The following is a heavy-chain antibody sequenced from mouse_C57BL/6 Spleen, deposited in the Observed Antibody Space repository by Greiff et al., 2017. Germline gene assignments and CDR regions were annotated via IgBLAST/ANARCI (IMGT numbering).Heavy chain of an antibody. CDR1: GYTFTSYG. D-gene: IGHD2-3*01. CDR3: ARGGDGYYFAY. V-gene: IGHV1-81*01. J-gene: IGHJ3*01. CDR2: IYPRSGNT. Sequence: QVQLQQSGAELARPGASVKLSCKASGYTFTSYGISWVKQRTGKGLEWIGEIYPRSGNTYYNEKFKGKATLTADKSSSTAYMELRSLTSEDSAVYFCARGGDGYYFAYWGQGTLVTVSA.